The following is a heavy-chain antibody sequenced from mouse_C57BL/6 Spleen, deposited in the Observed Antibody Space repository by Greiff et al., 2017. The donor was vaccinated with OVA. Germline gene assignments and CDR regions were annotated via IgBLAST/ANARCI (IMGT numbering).Heavy chain of an antibody. V-gene: IGHV1-50*01. CDR1: GYTFTSYW. Sequence: QVHVKQPGAELVKPGASVKLSCKASGYTFTSYWMQWVKQRPGQGLEWIGEIDPSDSYTNYNQKFKGKATLTVDTSSSTAYMQLSSLTSEDSAVYYCARSDYSNYWYFDVWGTGTTVTVSS. CDR3: ARSDYSNYWYFDV. CDR2: IDPSDSYT. J-gene: IGHJ1*03. D-gene: IGHD2-5*01.